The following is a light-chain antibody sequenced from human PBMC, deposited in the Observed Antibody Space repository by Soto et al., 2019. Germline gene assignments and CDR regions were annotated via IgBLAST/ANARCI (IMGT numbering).Light chain of an antibody. CDR1: QRITTY. Sequence: IHMTQSPSSLSASVGDRVTNTCRASQRITTYLNWYQQKPGEAPKLLISTSGTLQRGVPSRFSGSGSGTDFTLTITSLQPADFATYFCQQTYSTPYTFGQGTKLEIK. V-gene: IGKV1-39*01. CDR2: TSG. CDR3: QQTYSTPYT. J-gene: IGKJ2*01.